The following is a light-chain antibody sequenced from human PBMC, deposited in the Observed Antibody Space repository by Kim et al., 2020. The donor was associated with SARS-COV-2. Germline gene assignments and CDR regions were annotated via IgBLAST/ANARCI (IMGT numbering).Light chain of an antibody. Sequence: EIVFTQSPGTLSLSPGERATLSCRTSQSTGRGQLAWYQQRSGQAPRLLMYGTSTRATGVPDRFSGSGSGTDFTLTISRLEPEDFAVFFCQHYGSSSLTFGGGTKVDIK. CDR1: QSTGRGQ. V-gene: IGKV3-20*01. J-gene: IGKJ4*01. CDR2: GTS. CDR3: QHYGSSSLT.